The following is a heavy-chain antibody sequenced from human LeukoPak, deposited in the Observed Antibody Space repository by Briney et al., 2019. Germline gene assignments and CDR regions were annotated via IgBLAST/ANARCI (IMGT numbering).Heavy chain of an antibody. J-gene: IGHJ6*02. D-gene: IGHD2-21*02. CDR3: AREHIVVVTAHYYYYGMDV. Sequence: ASVKVSCKASGYTFTSYYMHWVRQAPGQGLEWMGLINPSGGSTSYAQKFQGRVTMTRDTSTSTVYMELSSLRSEDTAVYYCAREHIVVVTAHYYYYGMDVWGQGTTVTVSS. CDR1: GYTFTSYY. V-gene: IGHV1-46*01. CDR2: INPSGGST.